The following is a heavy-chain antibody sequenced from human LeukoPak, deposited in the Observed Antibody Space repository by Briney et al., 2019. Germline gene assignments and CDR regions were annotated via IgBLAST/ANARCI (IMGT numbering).Heavy chain of an antibody. CDR1: GFTVSAYA. Sequence: GVSLRLSCAASGFTVSAYAMAWVRQAPGKGLEWVSTIYDDNTYYADSVKGRFAISTDNSKNTLYLRMNSLRVEDTAVYFCAARKVRGVWFYLDYWGQGTLVTVSS. CDR2: IYDDNT. CDR3: AARKVRGVWFYLDY. D-gene: IGHD3-10*01. J-gene: IGHJ4*02. V-gene: IGHV3-23*01.